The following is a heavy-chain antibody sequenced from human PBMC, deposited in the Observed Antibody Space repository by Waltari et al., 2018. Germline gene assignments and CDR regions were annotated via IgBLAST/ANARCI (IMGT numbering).Heavy chain of an antibody. V-gene: IGHV4-4*07. CDR2: IYTSGST. J-gene: IGHJ4*02. CDR1: GGSISSYY. CDR3: AGSPSGVAAAGYFDY. D-gene: IGHD6-13*01. Sequence: QVQLQESGPGLVKPSETLSLTCTVSGGSISSYYWSWIRQPAGKGLEWIGRIYTSGSTNSNPSRKRCVTMSVDTSKSQFARKLSSLTGAETAVYYCAGSPSGVAAAGYFDYWGQGTLVTVSS.